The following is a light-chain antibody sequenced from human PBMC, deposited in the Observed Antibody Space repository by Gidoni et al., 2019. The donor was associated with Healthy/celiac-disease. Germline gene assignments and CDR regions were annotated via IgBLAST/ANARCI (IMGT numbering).Light chain of an antibody. CDR3: QQRSNWPPIFT. CDR2: DAS. CDR1: QSVSSY. J-gene: IGKJ3*01. Sequence: PGERATLSCRASQSVSSYLAWYQQKPGQAPRLLIYDASNRATGIPARFSGSGSGTDFTLTISSLEPEDFAVYYCQQRSNWPPIFTFGPGTKVDIK. V-gene: IGKV3-11*01.